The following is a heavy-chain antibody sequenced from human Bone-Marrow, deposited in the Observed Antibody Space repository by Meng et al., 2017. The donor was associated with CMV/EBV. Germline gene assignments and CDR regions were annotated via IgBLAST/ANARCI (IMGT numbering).Heavy chain of an antibody. D-gene: IGHD3-3*01. Sequence: GSLRLSCTVSGGSISSYYWSWIRQPPGKGLEWIGYIYYSGSTNYNPSLKSRVTISVDTSKNQFSLKLSSVTAADTAVYYCARVKDFWSGYYTLYFDYWGQGTLV. CDR2: IYYSGST. CDR1: GGSISSYY. V-gene: IGHV4-59*01. CDR3: ARVKDFWSGYYTLYFDY. J-gene: IGHJ4*02.